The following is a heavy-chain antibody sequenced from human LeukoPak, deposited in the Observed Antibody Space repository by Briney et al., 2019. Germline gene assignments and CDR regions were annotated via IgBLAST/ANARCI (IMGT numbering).Heavy chain of an antibody. Sequence: SETLSLTCTVSGGSISNYYWSWIRQPAGKGLEWIGRVYTSGSTNYNPSLKSRVTMSVDTSKNQFSLKLSSVTAADTAVYYCARAYDYSHHFDYWGQGILVTVSS. CDR2: VYTSGST. CDR1: GGSISNYY. CDR3: ARAYDYSHHFDY. V-gene: IGHV4-4*07. J-gene: IGHJ4*02. D-gene: IGHD4-11*01.